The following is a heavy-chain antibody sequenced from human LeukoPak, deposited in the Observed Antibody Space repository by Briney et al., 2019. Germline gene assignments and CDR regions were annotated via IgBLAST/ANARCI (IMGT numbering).Heavy chain of an antibody. CDR2: IYYSGST. V-gene: IGHV4-31*03. CDR3: ARDLGTAYYYYMDV. J-gene: IGHJ6*03. D-gene: IGHD3-16*01. CDR1: GGSISSGGYY. Sequence: TLSLTSTVSGGSISSGGYYWSWIRQHPGKGLEWIGYIYYSGSTYYNPSLKSRVTMSVDTSKNQFSLKLRSVTDADTAVYYCARDLGTAYYYYMDVWGKGTTVTVSS.